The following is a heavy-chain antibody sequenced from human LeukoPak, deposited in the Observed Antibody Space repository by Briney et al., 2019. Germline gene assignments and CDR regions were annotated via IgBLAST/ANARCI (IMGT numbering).Heavy chain of an antibody. J-gene: IGHJ4*02. Sequence: SETLSLTCTVSGGSISSYYWSWIRQPAGKGLEWIGRIYTSGSTNYNPSLKSRVTISVDKSKNQFSLKLSSVTAADTAVYNCARGGGIAVAGYYFDYWGQGTLVTVSS. CDR2: IYTSGST. CDR1: GGSISSYY. D-gene: IGHD6-19*01. CDR3: ARGGGIAVAGYYFDY. V-gene: IGHV4-4*07.